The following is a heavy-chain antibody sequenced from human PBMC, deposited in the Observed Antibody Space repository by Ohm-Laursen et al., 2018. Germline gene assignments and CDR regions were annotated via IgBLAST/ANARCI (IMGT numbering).Heavy chain of an antibody. CDR3: AKGRSRMTSTYDD. CDR1: GYTFTTYY. D-gene: IGHD2-21*02. CDR2: ITPFGET. V-gene: IGHV1-18*04. J-gene: IGHJ4*02. Sequence: GASVKVSCKASGYTFTTYYMHWVRQAPGQGLEWMGWITPFGETSYPQKLQDRVFITTDTPATTAYMEIKSLTSDDTAVYFCAKGRSRMTSTYDDWGQGTLVTVSS.